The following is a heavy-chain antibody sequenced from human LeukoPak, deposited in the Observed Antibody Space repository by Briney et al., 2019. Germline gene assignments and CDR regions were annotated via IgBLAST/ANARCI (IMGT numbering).Heavy chain of an antibody. D-gene: IGHD2-2*01. CDR3: ARGIRNQLLSEY. CDR1: GYTFAGYY. CDR2: IKPNSGGT. Sequence: ASVTVSCKASGYTFAGYYLHWVRQAPGQGLEWMGWIKPNSGGTQYAQKFQGRVTMARDTSISTAYMEPSRLQSDDTAVYYCARGIRNQLLSEYWGQGSLVTVSS. V-gene: IGHV1-2*02. J-gene: IGHJ4*02.